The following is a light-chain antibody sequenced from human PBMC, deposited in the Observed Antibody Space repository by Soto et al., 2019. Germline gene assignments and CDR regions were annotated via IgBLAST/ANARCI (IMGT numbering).Light chain of an antibody. CDR1: QSVSTW. J-gene: IGKJ5*01. CDR2: AAS. Sequence: DIQMTQSPSTLSASVGDRVTITCRASQSVSTWLAWYQQKPGKAPKVLIYAASSLASGVPSRFSGSESGTDFTLSISNLQPEDCAIYFCQQANSFPITFGQGTRPEI. CDR3: QQANSFPIT. V-gene: IGKV1-12*01.